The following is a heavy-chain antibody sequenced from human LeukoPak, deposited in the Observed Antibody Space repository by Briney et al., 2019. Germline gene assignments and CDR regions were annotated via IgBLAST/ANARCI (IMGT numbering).Heavy chain of an antibody. CDR2: IKSKTDGGTT. CDR1: GFTFSNAW. J-gene: IGHJ4*02. Sequence: PGGSLRLSCAASGFTFSNAWMSWVRQAPGKGLEWVGRIKSKTDGGTTDYAAPVKGRFTISRDDSKNTLFLQMNSLKTEDTAVYYCTTDSLGLYYYDSSGCCFDYWGQGTLVTVSS. CDR3: TTDSLGLYYYDSSGCCFDY. D-gene: IGHD3-22*01. V-gene: IGHV3-15*01.